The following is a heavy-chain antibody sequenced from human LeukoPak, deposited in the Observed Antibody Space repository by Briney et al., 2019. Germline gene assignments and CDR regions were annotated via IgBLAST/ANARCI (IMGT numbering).Heavy chain of an antibody. D-gene: IGHD6-19*01. CDR1: GGSFSGYY. J-gene: IGHJ4*02. Sequence: SETLSLTCAVYGGSFSGYYWSWIRQPPGKGLEWIGEINHSGSTNYNPSLRSRVTISVDTSKNQFSLKLTSVTAADTAVYYCARREGNGWYDYWGQGTLVTVSS. CDR3: ARREGNGWYDY. V-gene: IGHV4-34*01. CDR2: INHSGST.